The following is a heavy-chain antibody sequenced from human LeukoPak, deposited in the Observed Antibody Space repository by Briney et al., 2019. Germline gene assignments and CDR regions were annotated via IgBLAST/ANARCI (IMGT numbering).Heavy chain of an antibody. CDR3: AKAVPGYSSSWYAEYFDY. Sequence: PGGPLRLSCAASGFTFSSYGMHWVRQAPGKGLEWVAFIRYDGSNKYYADSVKGRFTISRDSSKNTLYLQMNSLRAEDTAVYYCAKAVPGYSSSWYAEYFDYWGQGTLVTVSS. CDR1: GFTFSSYG. J-gene: IGHJ4*02. V-gene: IGHV3-30*02. D-gene: IGHD6-13*01. CDR2: IRYDGSNK.